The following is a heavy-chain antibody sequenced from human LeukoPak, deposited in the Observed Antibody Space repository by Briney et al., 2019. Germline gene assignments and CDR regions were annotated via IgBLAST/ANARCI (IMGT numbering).Heavy chain of an antibody. CDR3: ARHRDDDWDY. Sequence: PGGSLRLSCAASGFTFSTYSMNWVRQPPGKGLEWIGSIYYSGSSYYNPSLKSRVTISVDTSKNQFSLRLSSVTAADTAVYYCARHRDDDWDYWGQGALVTVSS. CDR2: IYYSGSS. CDR1: GFTFSTYSMN. V-gene: IGHV4-39*01. D-gene: IGHD2-21*01. J-gene: IGHJ4*02.